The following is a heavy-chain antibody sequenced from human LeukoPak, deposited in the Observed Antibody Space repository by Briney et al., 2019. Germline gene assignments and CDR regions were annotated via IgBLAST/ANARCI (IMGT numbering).Heavy chain of an antibody. Sequence: GGSLRLSCAASGFTFRNYEMNWVRQAPGKGLEWVSFISSGGSTIHYADSVKGRFTISRDNAKNSLYLQMNSLRAEDTAVYYCARERIFSYWGQGTLVTVSS. CDR2: ISSGGSTI. CDR3: ARERIFSY. CDR1: GFTFRNYE. J-gene: IGHJ4*02. V-gene: IGHV3-48*03.